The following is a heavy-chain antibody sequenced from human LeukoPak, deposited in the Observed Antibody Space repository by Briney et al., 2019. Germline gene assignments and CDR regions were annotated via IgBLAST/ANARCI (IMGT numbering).Heavy chain of an antibody. V-gene: IGHV4-59*01. CDR2: IYYSGST. Sequence: PSETLSLTCTVSGGSISSYYWSWIRQPPGKGLEWIGYIYYSGSTNYNPSLMSRVTISVDTPRNQFSLRLSSVTAADTAMYYCARGGYCSSSSCYGDDAFDIWGQGTMVTVSS. CDR1: GGSISSYY. CDR3: ARGGYCSSSSCYGDDAFDI. D-gene: IGHD2-2*01. J-gene: IGHJ3*02.